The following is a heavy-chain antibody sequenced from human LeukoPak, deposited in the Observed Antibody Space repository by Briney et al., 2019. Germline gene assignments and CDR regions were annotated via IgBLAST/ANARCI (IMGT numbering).Heavy chain of an antibody. CDR3: AREIMASYSGSYYFDY. CDR2: IIPIVGKA. D-gene: IGHD1-26*01. J-gene: IGHJ4*02. Sequence: GSSVKVSFKASGGTFSSYAISWVRQAPGQGLEWMGRIIPIVGKANYSQKFQGRVTITTDESTSTAYMGLSSLRSEDTAVYYCAREIMASYSGSYYFDYWGQGTLVTVSS. V-gene: IGHV1-69*05. CDR1: GGTFSSYA.